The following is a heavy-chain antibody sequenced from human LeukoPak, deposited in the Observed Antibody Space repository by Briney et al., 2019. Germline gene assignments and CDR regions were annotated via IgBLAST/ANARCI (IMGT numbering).Heavy chain of an antibody. D-gene: IGHD3-16*02. CDR2: ISAYNGNT. CDR1: GYTFTSYG. CDR3: ARTMEYYDYVWGSYRYTSHFDY. V-gene: IGHV1-18*01. Sequence: ASVKVSCKASGYTFTSYGLSWVRQAPGQGLEWMGWISAYNGNTNYAQKLQGRVTMTTDTSTSTAYMELRSLRSDDTAVYYCARTMEYYDYVWGSYRYTSHFDYWGQGTLVTVSS. J-gene: IGHJ4*02.